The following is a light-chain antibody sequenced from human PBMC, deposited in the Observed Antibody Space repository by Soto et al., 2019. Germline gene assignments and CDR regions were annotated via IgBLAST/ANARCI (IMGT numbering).Light chain of an antibody. Sequence: IVLTQSPGTLSLSPGERATLSCRASQSISSNFLAWYQQKPGRAPRLLIYGASSRATGIPDRFSGSGSGKDFTLTISRLEPEDLAVYYCQQYGRSPRTFGQGTKVDIX. CDR3: QQYGRSPRT. CDR2: GAS. J-gene: IGKJ1*01. CDR1: QSISSNF. V-gene: IGKV3-20*01.